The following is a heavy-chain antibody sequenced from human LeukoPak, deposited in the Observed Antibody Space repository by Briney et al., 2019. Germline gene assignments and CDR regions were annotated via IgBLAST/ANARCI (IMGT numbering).Heavy chain of an antibody. Sequence: GGSLRLSCAASGFTFSDYYMSWIRQAPGKGLEWVSAISGSGGSTYYADSVKGRFTISRDNSKNTLYLQMNSLRAEDTAVYYCAKEGGSYPRSDFDYWGQGTLVTVSS. CDR3: AKEGGSYPRSDFDY. V-gene: IGHV3-23*01. J-gene: IGHJ4*02. CDR2: ISGSGGST. D-gene: IGHD1-26*01. CDR1: GFTFSDYY.